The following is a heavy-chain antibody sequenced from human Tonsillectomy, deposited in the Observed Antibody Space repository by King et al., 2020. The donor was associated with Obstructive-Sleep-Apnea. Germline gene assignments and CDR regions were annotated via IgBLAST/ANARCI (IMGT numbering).Heavy chain of an antibody. V-gene: IGHV3-30*04. D-gene: IGHD2-15*01. CDR3: ARGDIVVVVAATGAFDI. J-gene: IGHJ3*02. CDR1: GFTFSSYA. CDR2: ISYDGSNK. Sequence: VQLVESGGGVVQPGRSLRLSCAASGFTFSSYAMHWVRQAPGKGLEWGAVISYDGSNKYYAGSVKGRFTISRDNSKNTLYLQMNSLRAEDTAVYYCARGDIVVVVAATGAFDIWGQGTMVTVSS.